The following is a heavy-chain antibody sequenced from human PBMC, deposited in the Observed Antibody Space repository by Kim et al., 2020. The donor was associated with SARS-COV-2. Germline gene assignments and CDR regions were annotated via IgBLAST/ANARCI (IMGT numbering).Heavy chain of an antibody. CDR2: INPSGGST. J-gene: IGHJ6*02. CDR1: GYTFTSYY. Sequence: ASVKVSCKASGYTFTSYYMHWVRQAPGQGLEWMGIINPSGGSTSYAQKFQGRVTMTRDTSTSTVYMELSSLRSEDTAVYYCARGDWSIAARPEGFYYYGMDVWGQGTTVTVSS. D-gene: IGHD6-6*01. CDR3: ARGDWSIAARPEGFYYYGMDV. V-gene: IGHV1-46*01.